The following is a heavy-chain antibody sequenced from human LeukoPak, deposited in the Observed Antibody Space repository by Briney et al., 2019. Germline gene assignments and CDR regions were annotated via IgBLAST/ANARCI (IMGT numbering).Heavy chain of an antibody. CDR2: ISYDGSNK. CDR3: AKDTVTTFDP. D-gene: IGHD4-17*01. V-gene: IGHV3-30*18. CDR1: GFTFSSYG. Sequence: PGRSLRLSCAASGFTFSSYGMHWVRQAPGKGLEWVAVISYDGSNKYYADSVKGRFTISRDNSKNTLYLQMNSLRAEDTAVYYCAKDTVTTFDPWGQGTLVTVFS. J-gene: IGHJ5*02.